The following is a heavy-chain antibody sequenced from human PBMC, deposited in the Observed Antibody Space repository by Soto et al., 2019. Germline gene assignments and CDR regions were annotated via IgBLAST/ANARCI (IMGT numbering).Heavy chain of an antibody. Sequence: SETMSVTCTVSGGSISSSNWWSWVRKPPGKGLEWIGEIYHSGSTNYNPSLKSRVTISVDKSKNQFSLKLSSVTAADTAVYYCARVGRIERDIVVVVAATPDYYYYGMDVWGQGTTVTVSS. CDR1: GGSISSSNW. J-gene: IGHJ6*02. CDR2: IYHSGST. D-gene: IGHD2-15*01. CDR3: ARVGRIERDIVVVVAATPDYYYYGMDV. V-gene: IGHV4-4*02.